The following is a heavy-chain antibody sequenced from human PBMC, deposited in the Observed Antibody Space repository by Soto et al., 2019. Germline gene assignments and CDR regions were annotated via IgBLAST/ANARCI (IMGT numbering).Heavy chain of an antibody. CDR2: IYHSGST. D-gene: IGHD5-12*01. CDR3: AMARLRGDWFDP. J-gene: IGHJ5*02. Sequence: PSETLSLTCAVSGGSISSGGYSWSWIRQPPGKGLEWIGYIYHSGSTYYNPSLKSRVTISVDRSKNQFSLKLSSVTAADTAVYYCAMARLRGDWFDPWGQGSLVTVSS. V-gene: IGHV4-30-2*01. CDR1: GGSISSGGYS.